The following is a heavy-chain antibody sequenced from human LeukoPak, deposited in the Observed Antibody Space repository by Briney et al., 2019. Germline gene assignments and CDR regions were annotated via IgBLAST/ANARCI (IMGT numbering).Heavy chain of an antibody. CDR1: GGSLSSINYY. V-gene: IGHV4-39*01. CDR2: LDYSGGT. J-gene: IGHJ4*02. D-gene: IGHD3-10*01. Sequence: KTSETLSLTCTVSGGSLSSINYYWGWIRQSPGKGLGWIASLDYSGGTYYSPSLKGRVTISADTSNNQFSLTLRSVTAADTAVYYCLSMIRGVGALDDFWGQGILVTVSS. CDR3: LSMIRGVGALDDF.